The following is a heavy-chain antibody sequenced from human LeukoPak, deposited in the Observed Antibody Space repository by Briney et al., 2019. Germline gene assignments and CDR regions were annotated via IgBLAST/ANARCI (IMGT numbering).Heavy chain of an antibody. CDR1: GFTFSSYA. V-gene: IGHV3-30-3*01. Sequence: PGGSLRLSCAASGFTFSSYAMHWVRQAPGKGLEWVAVISYDGSNKYYADSVKGRFTISRDNSKNTLYLQMNSLRAEDTAVYYCARGGFLEWLSPPHDYWGQGTLVTVSS. D-gene: IGHD3-3*01. CDR2: ISYDGSNK. CDR3: ARGGFLEWLSPPHDY. J-gene: IGHJ4*02.